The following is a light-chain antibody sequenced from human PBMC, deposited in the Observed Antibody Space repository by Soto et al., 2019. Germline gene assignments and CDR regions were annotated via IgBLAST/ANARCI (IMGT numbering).Light chain of an antibody. Sequence: DIVMTQSPDSLAVSLGERATINCKSSQSVLYSSHNKSYLAWYQQKPGQPPKLLIYWASTRESGVPDRFSGSGSGTDFTLTISSLQAEDVAVYYCQQYYSIPCTFGPGTKVDIK. J-gene: IGKJ3*01. V-gene: IGKV4-1*01. CDR3: QQYYSIPCT. CDR1: QSVLYSSHNKSY. CDR2: WAS.